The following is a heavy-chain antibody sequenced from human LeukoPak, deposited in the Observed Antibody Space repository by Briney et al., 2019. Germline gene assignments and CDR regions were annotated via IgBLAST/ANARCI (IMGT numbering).Heavy chain of an antibody. J-gene: IGHJ3*02. D-gene: IGHD5-24*01. CDR3: AREHIEMATITGAFDI. Sequence: SVKVSCKASGGTFSSCAISWVRQAPGQGLEWMGGIIPIFGTANYAQKFQGRVTITADESTSTAYMELSSLRSEDTAVYYCAREHIEMATITGAFDIWGQGTMVTVSS. CDR2: IIPIFGTA. V-gene: IGHV1-69*13. CDR1: GGTFSSCA.